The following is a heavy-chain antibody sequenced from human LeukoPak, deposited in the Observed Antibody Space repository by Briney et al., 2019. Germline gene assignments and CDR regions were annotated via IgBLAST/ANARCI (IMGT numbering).Heavy chain of an antibody. Sequence: ASVKVSCKASGYTFTSYYMHWVRQAPGQGLEWMGIINPSGGSTSYAQKFQGRVTMTRDTSTSTIYMELSSLRSEDTAVYYCARNVPAAIQYYYGMDVWGQGTTVTVSS. J-gene: IGHJ6*02. CDR1: GYTFTSYY. V-gene: IGHV1-46*01. CDR3: ARNVPAAIQYYYGMDV. CDR2: INPSGGST. D-gene: IGHD2-2*01.